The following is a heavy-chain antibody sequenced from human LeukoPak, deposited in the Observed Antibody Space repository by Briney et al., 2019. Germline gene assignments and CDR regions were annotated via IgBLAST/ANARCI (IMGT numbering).Heavy chain of an antibody. V-gene: IGHV3-48*01. Sequence: GGSLRLSCAASGFTFSSYSMNWVRQAPGKGLEWVSYISSSSTIYYADSVKGRFTISRDNAKNSLYLQMNSLRAEDTAVYYCAISITYGSGSYYPDWGQGTLVTVSS. CDR2: ISSSSTI. J-gene: IGHJ4*02. CDR3: AISITYGSGSYYPD. D-gene: IGHD3-10*01. CDR1: GFTFSSYS.